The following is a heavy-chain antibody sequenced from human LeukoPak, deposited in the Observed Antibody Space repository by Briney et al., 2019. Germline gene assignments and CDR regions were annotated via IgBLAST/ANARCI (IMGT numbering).Heavy chain of an antibody. CDR2: IYYSGST. D-gene: IGHD5-24*01. J-gene: IGHJ5*02. Sequence: PSETLSLTCTVSGGSISSGDYYWSWIRQPPGKGLEWIGYIYYSGSTYYNPSLKGRVTISVDTSKNQFSLKVNSVTAADTAVYYCARDWEGDGYNSWGQGTLVTVSS. CDR3: ARDWEGDGYNS. CDR1: GGSISSGDYY. V-gene: IGHV4-30-4*02.